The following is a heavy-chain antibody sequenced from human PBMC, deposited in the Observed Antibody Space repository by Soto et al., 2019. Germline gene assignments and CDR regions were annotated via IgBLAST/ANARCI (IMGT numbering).Heavy chain of an antibody. V-gene: IGHV4-59*01. D-gene: IGHD2-15*01. Sequence: SETLSLTCSASAGSMRNYYWSWIRQPPGKGLEWIGNVDDSGTTKYNPSLRSRVTISVDTSTNQFSLKLSSVIAADTAVYYCSRDVSCSGGSCYPNDWFYPWGKGTLVTVSS. CDR1: AGSMRNYY. J-gene: IGHJ5*02. CDR2: VDDSGTT. CDR3: SRDVSCSGGSCYPNDWFYP.